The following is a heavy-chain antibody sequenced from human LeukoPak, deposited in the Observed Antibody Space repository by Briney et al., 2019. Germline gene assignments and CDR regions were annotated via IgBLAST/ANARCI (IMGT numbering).Heavy chain of an antibody. V-gene: IGHV1-69*04. CDR1: GGTFSSYA. CDR2: IIPILGIV. J-gene: IGHJ4*02. Sequence: SVRVSCKASGGTFSSYAISWVRQAPGQGLEWMGRIIPILGIVNYAQKFQGRVTITADKSTGTAYMQLSSLRSEDTAVYYCARHIAEGMFFDYWGQGTLVTVSS. D-gene: IGHD6-13*01. CDR3: ARHIAEGMFFDY.